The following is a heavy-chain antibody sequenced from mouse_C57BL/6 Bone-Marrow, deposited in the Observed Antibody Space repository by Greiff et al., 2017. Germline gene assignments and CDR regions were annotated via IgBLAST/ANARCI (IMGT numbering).Heavy chain of an antibody. CDR1: GFTFSDYG. J-gene: IGHJ3*01. D-gene: IGHD4-1*01. Sequence: EVKLQESGGGLVKPGGSLKLSCAASGFTFSDYGMHWVRQAPEKGLEWVAYISSGSSTIYYADTVKGRFTISRDNAKNTLFLQMTSLRSEDTAMYYCARHNWAWFAYWGQGTLVTVSA. V-gene: IGHV5-17*01. CDR2: ISSGSSTI. CDR3: ARHNWAWFAY.